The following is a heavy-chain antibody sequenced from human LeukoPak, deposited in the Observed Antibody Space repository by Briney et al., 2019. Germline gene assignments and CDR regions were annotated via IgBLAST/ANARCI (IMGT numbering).Heavy chain of an antibody. D-gene: IGHD5-12*01. J-gene: IGHJ5*02. V-gene: IGHV4-31*03. CDR2: IYYSGST. CDR1: GGSISSGGYY. CDR3: ARNSGYDGENWFDP. Sequence: SETLSLTCTVSGGSISSGGYYWSWIRQHPGKGLEWIGYIYYSGSTYYNPSLKSRVTISVDTSKNQFSLKLSSVTAADTAIYYCARNSGYDGENWFDPWGQGTLVTVSS.